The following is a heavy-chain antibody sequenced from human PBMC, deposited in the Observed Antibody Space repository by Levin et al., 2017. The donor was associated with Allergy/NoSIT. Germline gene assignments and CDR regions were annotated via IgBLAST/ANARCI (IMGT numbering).Heavy chain of an antibody. J-gene: IGHJ4*02. D-gene: IGHD2-21*02. CDR3: VVVVTDPFDY. V-gene: IGHV3-74*01. Sequence: ASVKVSCAASGFTFSSYWMHWVRQAPGKGLVWVSRINSDGSSTSYADSVKGRFTISRDNAKNTLYLQMNSLRAEDTAVYYCVVVVTDPFDYWGQGTLVTVSS. CDR2: INSDGSST. CDR1: GFTFSSYW.